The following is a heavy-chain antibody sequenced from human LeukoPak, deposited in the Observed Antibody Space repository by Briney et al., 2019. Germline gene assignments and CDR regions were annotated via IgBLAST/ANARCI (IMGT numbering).Heavy chain of an antibody. CDR1: GGSISSYY. CDR3: ARGWYGAPKTYYYYYGMDV. CDR2: IYYSGST. D-gene: IGHD3-10*01. J-gene: IGHJ6*02. V-gene: IGHV4-59*08. Sequence: SETLSLTCTVSGGSISSYYWSWIRQPPVKGLEWIGYIYYSGSTNYNPSLKSRVTISVDTSKNQFSLKLSSVTAADTAVYYCARGWYGAPKTYYYYYGMDVCGQGTTATVSS.